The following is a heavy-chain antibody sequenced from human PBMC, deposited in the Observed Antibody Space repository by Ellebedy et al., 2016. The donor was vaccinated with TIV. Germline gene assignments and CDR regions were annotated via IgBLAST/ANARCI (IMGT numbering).Heavy chain of an antibody. CDR2: FSGGNT. CDR1: GFTVSSHY. V-gene: IGHV3-66*01. Sequence: PGGSLRLSCAASGFTVSSHYMSWVRQAPGKGLEWVSVFSGGNTYYADSVKGRFIISRDNSENTLYLHMNSLRGEDTAVYYCAEMGVRVPDAFDIWGQGTMVTVSS. D-gene: IGHD5-24*01. J-gene: IGHJ3*02. CDR3: AEMGVRVPDAFDI.